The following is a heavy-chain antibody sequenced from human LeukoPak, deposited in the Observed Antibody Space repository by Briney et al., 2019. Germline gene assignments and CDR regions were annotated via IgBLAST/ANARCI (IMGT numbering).Heavy chain of an antibody. V-gene: IGHV3-48*03. CDR3: AGFSSGYNY. Sequence: PGGSLRLSCAASGFTFSSYEMNWVRQAPGKGLEWVSYISSSGSTIYYAGSVKGRFTISRDNAKNSLYLQMNSLRAEDTAVYYCAGFSSGYNYWGQGTLVTVSS. J-gene: IGHJ4*02. D-gene: IGHD3-22*01. CDR2: ISSSGSTI. CDR1: GFTFSSYE.